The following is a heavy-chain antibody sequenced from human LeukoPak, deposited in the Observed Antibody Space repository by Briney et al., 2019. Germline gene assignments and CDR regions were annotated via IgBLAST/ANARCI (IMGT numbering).Heavy chain of an antibody. CDR2: IYISGST. V-gene: IGHV4-4*07. D-gene: IGHD1-26*01. CDR1: GGSISSYY. J-gene: IGHJ6*02. CDR3: ARQSVGATRDYYYGMDV. Sequence: SETLSLTCTVSGGSISSYYWSWIRQPAGKGLEWIGRIYISGSTNYNPSLKSRVTISVDTSKNQFSLKLSSLTAADTAVYYCARQSVGATRDYYYGMDVWGQGTTVTVSS.